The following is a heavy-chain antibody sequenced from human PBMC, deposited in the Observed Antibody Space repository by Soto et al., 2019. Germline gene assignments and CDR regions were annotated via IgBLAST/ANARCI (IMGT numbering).Heavy chain of an antibody. CDR2: ISPHNFNT. CDR1: GYTFTDFY. D-gene: IGHD3-9*01. CDR3: ARDEGGYDILTGYYKAHHFDY. J-gene: IGHJ4*02. V-gene: IGHV1-18*01. Sequence: QVHLEQSGAEVKKPGDSVKVSCKASGYTFTDFYITWVRQAPGQGLEWMGAISPHNFNTNFAQKFQGRVTLTTDTSTNTAYMELRSLTSDDTAVYYCARDEGGYDILTGYYKAHHFDYWGQGVLVTVSS.